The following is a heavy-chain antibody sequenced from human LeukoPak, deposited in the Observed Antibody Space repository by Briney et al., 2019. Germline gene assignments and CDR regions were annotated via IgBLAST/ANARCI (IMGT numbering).Heavy chain of an antibody. Sequence: PGESLRLSCAASGFAFSSHWMNWVRQAPGKGLEWVANVNREGSDKNYVDSVKGRFTISRDNAKNSLYPQMNSLRVEDTAVYYCARDGVPGGRDVWGQGTTVTVS. J-gene: IGHJ6*02. CDR1: GFAFSSHW. D-gene: IGHD3-16*01. V-gene: IGHV3-7*01. CDR3: ARDGVPGGRDV. CDR2: VNREGSDK.